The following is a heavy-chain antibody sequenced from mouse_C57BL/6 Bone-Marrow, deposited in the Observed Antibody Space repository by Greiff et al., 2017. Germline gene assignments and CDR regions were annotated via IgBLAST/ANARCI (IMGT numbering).Heavy chain of an antibody. V-gene: IGHV5-6*01. J-gene: IGHJ4*01. CDR2: ISSGGSYT. Sequence: EVKVVESGGDLVKPGGSLKLSCAASGFTFSSYGMSWVRQTPDKRLEWVATISSGGSYTYYPDSVKGRFTISRDNAKNTLYLQMSSLKSEDTAMYYCARATMVTTDAMDYWGQGTSVTVSS. CDR3: ARATMVTTDAMDY. D-gene: IGHD2-2*01. CDR1: GFTFSSYG.